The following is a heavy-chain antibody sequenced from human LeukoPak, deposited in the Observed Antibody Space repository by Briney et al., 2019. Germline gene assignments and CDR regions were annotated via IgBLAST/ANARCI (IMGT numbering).Heavy chain of an antibody. CDR2: IYRGGSA. J-gene: IGHJ6*02. CDR1: GFTVSSNY. Sequence: GGSLRLSCAASGFTVSSNYMSWVRQAPGKGLEGVSVIYRGGSAYYADSVKGRFTISRDNSKNTLYLQMNSLRAEDTAVYYCARGVYYYYYGMDVWGQGTTVTVSS. V-gene: IGHV3-66*01. CDR3: ARGVYYYYYGMDV.